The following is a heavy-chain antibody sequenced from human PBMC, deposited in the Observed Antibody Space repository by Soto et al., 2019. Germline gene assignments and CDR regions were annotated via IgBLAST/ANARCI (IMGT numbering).Heavy chain of an antibody. CDR2: IIPIFGTA. D-gene: IGHD5-12*01. CDR1: GGTFSSYA. CDR3: ARYVATIAYYFDY. J-gene: IGHJ4*02. V-gene: IGHV1-69*01. Sequence: QVQLVQSGAEVKKPGSSVKVSCKASGGTFSSYAISWVRQAPGQGLEWMGWIIPIFGTANYAQKFQGRATLSAHDTTSTAYMELSSLRSEDTAVYYCARYVATIAYYFDYCGQGTLVAVSS.